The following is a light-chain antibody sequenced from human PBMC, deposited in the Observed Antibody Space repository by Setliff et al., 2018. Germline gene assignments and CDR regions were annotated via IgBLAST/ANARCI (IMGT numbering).Light chain of an antibody. CDR2: DVS. CDR3: SSFVGSSARHV. J-gene: IGLJ1*01. V-gene: IGLV2-14*03. Sequence: QSALTQPASVSGSPGQSITISCTGTSSDIGGYRYVSWYQHHPGEAPKLMIYDVSQRPSGVSNRFSGSKSGNTASLTISGLQAGDEAHYYCSSFVGSSARHVFGTGTKVTVL. CDR1: SSDIGGYRY.